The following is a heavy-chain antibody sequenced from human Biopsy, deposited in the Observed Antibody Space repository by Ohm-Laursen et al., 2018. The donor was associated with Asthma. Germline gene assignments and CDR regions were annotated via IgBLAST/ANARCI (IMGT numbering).Heavy chain of an antibody. J-gene: IGHJ4*02. CDR1: GGSINNYY. V-gene: IGHV4-59*07. CDR3: ARVWAGGFDS. D-gene: IGHD6-19*01. CDR2: IYYTGST. Sequence: SDTLSLTCTVSGGSINNYYWSWIRQPPGKGLDLIGYIYYTGSTNYNPSLKSRVTPSVDTSNNQFSLKLSSVTAADTAFYYCARVWAGGFDSWGQGTLVTVSS.